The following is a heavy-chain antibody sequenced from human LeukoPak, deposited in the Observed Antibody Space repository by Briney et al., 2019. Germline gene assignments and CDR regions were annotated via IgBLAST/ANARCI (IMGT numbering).Heavy chain of an antibody. Sequence: PSETLSLTCTVSGGSISSNYWSWIRQPPGKGLEWIGYIYYGGSPSYNPSLKSRVTISVATSETQFSLKLSSVTAADTAVYYCTTIKRGNIFGYFDSWGQGILVTVSS. D-gene: IGHD5-18*01. CDR2: IYYGGSP. J-gene: IGHJ4*02. CDR3: TTIKRGNIFGYFDS. CDR1: GGSISSNY. V-gene: IGHV4-59*01.